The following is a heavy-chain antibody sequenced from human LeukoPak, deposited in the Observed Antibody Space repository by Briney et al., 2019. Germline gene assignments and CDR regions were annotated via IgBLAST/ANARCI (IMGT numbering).Heavy chain of an antibody. J-gene: IGHJ4*02. V-gene: IGHV4-59*01. CDR3: AKTVTPHFGY. CDR1: GGSISSYY. Sequence: SETLSLTCTVSGGSISSYYWSWIRQPPGKGLEWIGYIYYSGSTNYNPSLKSRVTISVDTSKNQFSLKLSSVTAADTAVYYCAKTVTPHFGYWGQGTLVTVSS. CDR2: IYYSGST. D-gene: IGHD4-17*01.